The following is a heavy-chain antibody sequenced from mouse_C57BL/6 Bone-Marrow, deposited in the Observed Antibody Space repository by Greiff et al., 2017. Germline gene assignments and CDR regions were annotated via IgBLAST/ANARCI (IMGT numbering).Heavy chain of an antibody. CDR3: ARHYGSPAWFAY. D-gene: IGHD1-1*01. J-gene: IGHJ3*01. V-gene: IGHV1-81*01. Sequence: QVQLQQSGAELARPGASVKLSCKASGYTFTSYGISWVKQRTGQGLEWIGEIYPRSGNTYYNEKFKGKATLTADKSSSTAYMELRSLTSEDSAVYFCARHYGSPAWFAYWGQGTLVTVSA. CDR1: GYTFTSYG. CDR2: IYPRSGNT.